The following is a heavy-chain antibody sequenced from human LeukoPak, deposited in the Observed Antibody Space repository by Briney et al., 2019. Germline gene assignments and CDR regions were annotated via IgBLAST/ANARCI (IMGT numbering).Heavy chain of an antibody. Sequence: SETLSLTCTVSGSSISSYYWSWFRQPPAKGLEWIGDIYYSGSTNYNHSLKSRVTISVDTSKNQFSLKLSSVTVADTAVYYCARTYSYGRGWFDSWGQGTLVTVSS. J-gene: IGHJ5*01. V-gene: IGHV4-59*12. CDR3: ARTYSYGRGWFDS. D-gene: IGHD5-18*01. CDR2: IYYSGST. CDR1: GSSISSYY.